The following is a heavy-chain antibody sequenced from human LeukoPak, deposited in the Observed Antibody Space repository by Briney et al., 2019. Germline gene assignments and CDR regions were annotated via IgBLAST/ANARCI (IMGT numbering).Heavy chain of an antibody. CDR3: AREDLGYCSSTSCYRSLDY. Sequence: PSETLSLTCTASGGSINSNYWSWIRQPPGKGLESIGYMHYTGNTNYNPSLKSRVTMSVDTSKNQFSLKLSSVTAADTAVYYCAREDLGYCSSTSCYRSLDYWGQGTLVTVSS. V-gene: IGHV4-59*08. J-gene: IGHJ4*02. D-gene: IGHD2-2*02. CDR1: GGSINSNY. CDR2: MHYTGNT.